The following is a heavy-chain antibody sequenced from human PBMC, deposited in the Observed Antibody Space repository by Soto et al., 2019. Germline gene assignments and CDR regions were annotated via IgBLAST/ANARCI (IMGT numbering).Heavy chain of an antibody. J-gene: IGHJ4*02. CDR2: IKSKTDGGTT. V-gene: IGHV3-15*07. CDR3: TTARRDHDFWSGYPLYYFDY. D-gene: IGHD3-3*01. CDR1: GFTFSNAW. Sequence: GGSLRLSCAASGFTFSNAWMNWVRQAPGKGLEWVGRIKSKTDGGTTDYAAPVKGRFTISRDDSKNTLYLQMNSLKTEDTAVYYCTTARRDHDFWSGYPLYYFDYWGQGTLVTVSS.